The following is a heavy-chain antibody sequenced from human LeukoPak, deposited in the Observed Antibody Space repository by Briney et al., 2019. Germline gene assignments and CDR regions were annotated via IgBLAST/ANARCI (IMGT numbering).Heavy chain of an antibody. CDR1: GFTFSSYG. Sequence: GGSLRLSCAASGFTFSSYGMHWVRQAPGKGLEWVAVISYDGSNKYYADSVKGRFTISRDNSKNTLYLQMNSLRAEDTAVFYCAREQVTAAVNYIDFWGQGTLVTVSS. CDR2: ISYDGSNK. CDR3: AREQVTAAVNYIDF. V-gene: IGHV3-30*03. D-gene: IGHD6-13*01. J-gene: IGHJ4*02.